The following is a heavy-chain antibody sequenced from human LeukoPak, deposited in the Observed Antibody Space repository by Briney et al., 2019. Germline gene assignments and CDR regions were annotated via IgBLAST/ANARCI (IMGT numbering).Heavy chain of an antibody. D-gene: IGHD5-24*01. J-gene: IGHJ4*02. CDR1: GFPFSSYW. CDR2: IKQDGSKK. Sequence: PGGSLRLSCVASGFPFSSYWMTWVRQAPGKGLEWVANIKQDGSKKSCVDSVKGRFTISRDNAKNSLYLQMNSLRAEGTAIYYCTRVGYIDEGIDYWGQGTLVTVSS. V-gene: IGHV3-7*04. CDR3: TRVGYIDEGIDY.